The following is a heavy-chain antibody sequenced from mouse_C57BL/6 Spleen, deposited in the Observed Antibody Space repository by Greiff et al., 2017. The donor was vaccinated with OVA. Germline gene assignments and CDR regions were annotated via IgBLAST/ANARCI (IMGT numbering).Heavy chain of an antibody. CDR2: ISSGGDYI. CDR3: TRLTTPYAMDY. Sequence: EVQVVESGEGLVKPGGSLKLSCAASGFTFSSYAMSWVRQTPEKRLEWVAYISSGGDYIYYADTVKGRFTISRDNARNTLYLQMSSLKSEDTAMYYCTRLTTPYAMDYWGQGTSVTVSS. CDR1: GFTFSSYA. V-gene: IGHV5-9-1*02. J-gene: IGHJ4*01. D-gene: IGHD1-1*01.